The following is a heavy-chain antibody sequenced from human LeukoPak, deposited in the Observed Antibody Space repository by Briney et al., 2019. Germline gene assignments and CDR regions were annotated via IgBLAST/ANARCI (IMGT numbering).Heavy chain of an antibody. CDR2: ISNDGNNK. CDR1: GSTFSGYV. Sequence: SLSLSCAASGSTFSGYVMHWVRQAPGKGLEWVAVISNDGNNKYYADSVNGRFTISRDNSKNTVYLQMNSLRAEDTAIYYCASLSGHSTGDFWGQGTLVTVSS. CDR3: ASLSGHSTGDF. V-gene: IGHV3-30*04. D-gene: IGHD6-13*01. J-gene: IGHJ4*02.